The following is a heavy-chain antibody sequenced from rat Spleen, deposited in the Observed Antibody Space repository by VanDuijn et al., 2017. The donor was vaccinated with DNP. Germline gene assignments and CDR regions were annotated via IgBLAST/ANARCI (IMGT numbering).Heavy chain of an antibody. J-gene: IGHJ3*01. D-gene: IGHD1-1*01. V-gene: IGHV1-43*01. CDR1: GYTFTSNY. CDR3: ANGGDGIWFAY. CDR2: INTGSGGT. Sequence: QIQLQQSGAELAKPGSSVKISCKASGYTFTSNYIGWIKQTTGQGLQYVGYINTGSGGTSYNEKFKAKATLTVDRSSRTAFMQLSLTPDDSAVYYCANGGDGIWFAYWGQGTLVTVSS.